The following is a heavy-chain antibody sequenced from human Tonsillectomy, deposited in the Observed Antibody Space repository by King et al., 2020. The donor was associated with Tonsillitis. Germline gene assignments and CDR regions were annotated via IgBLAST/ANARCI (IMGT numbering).Heavy chain of an antibody. Sequence: QLQESGPGLVKPSETLSLTCTVSGGSISSYYWSWIRQPPGKGLEWIGYIYYSGSTNYNPSLKSRVTISVDTSKNQFSLKLSSVTAADTAVYYCARQLYGGNSQYWYFDLWGRGTLVTVSS. J-gene: IGHJ2*01. CDR1: GGSISSYY. CDR3: ARQLYGGNSQYWYFDL. V-gene: IGHV4-59*08. D-gene: IGHD4-23*01. CDR2: IYYSGST.